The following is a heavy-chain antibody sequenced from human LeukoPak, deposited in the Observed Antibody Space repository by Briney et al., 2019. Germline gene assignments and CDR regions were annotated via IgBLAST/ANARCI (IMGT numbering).Heavy chain of an antibody. V-gene: IGHV4-59*01. Sequence: SETLSLTCTVSGRSISSYYWSWIRQPPGKGLEWIGYIYYSGSTNYNPSLKSRVTISVDTSKNQFSLKLSSVTAADTAVYYCARERLHYDILTGYHIGAFDIWGQGTMVTVSS. CDR2: IYYSGST. CDR3: ARERLHYDILTGYHIGAFDI. J-gene: IGHJ3*02. D-gene: IGHD3-9*01. CDR1: GRSISSYY.